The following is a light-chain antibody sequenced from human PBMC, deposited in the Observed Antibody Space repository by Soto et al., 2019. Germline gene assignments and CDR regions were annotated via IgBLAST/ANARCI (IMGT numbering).Light chain of an antibody. Sequence: DNQMTHSPSTLSASVGDRVTMTCRASQSISSWLAWYQQKPGKAPKLLIYDASSLESGVPSRFSGSGSGTEFTLTISSLQPDDFATYYCQQYNSYPWTFGQGTKVDIK. J-gene: IGKJ1*01. CDR2: DAS. CDR1: QSISSW. V-gene: IGKV1-5*01. CDR3: QQYNSYPWT.